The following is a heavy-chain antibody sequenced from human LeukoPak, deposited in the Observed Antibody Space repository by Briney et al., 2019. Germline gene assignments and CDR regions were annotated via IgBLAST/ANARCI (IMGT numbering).Heavy chain of an antibody. CDR1: GYTFTGYY. J-gene: IGHJ6*03. D-gene: IGHD2-2*01. CDR2: INPNSGGT. Sequence: ASVKVSCKASGYTFTGYYMHWVRQAPGQGLEWMGWINPNSGGTNYAQKFQGRVTMTGDTSISTAYMELSRLRSDDTAVYYCARGNAMAAHYYYYYYMDVWGKGTTVTVSS. CDR3: ARGNAMAAHYYYYYYMDV. V-gene: IGHV1-2*02.